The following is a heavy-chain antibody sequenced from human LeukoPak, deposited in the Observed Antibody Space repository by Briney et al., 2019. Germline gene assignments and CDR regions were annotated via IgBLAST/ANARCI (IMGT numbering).Heavy chain of an antibody. CDR1: GFTFSSYA. Sequence: GGSLRLSCAASGFTFSSYAMSWVRQAPGKGLERVSAISGSGGSTYYADSVKGRFTISRDNSKNTLYLQMNSLRAEDTAVYYCARNLRYFDWLLDYWGQGTLVTVSS. CDR3: ARNLRYFDWLLDY. CDR2: ISGSGGST. D-gene: IGHD3-9*01. J-gene: IGHJ4*02. V-gene: IGHV3-23*01.